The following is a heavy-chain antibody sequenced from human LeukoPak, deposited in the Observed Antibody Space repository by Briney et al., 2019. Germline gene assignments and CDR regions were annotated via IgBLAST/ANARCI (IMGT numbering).Heavy chain of an antibody. D-gene: IGHD1-26*01. Sequence: GGSLRLSCATSGFTVSSNYMSWVRQAPGKGLEWVAVISYDGSNKYYADSVKGRFTISRDNSKNTLYLQMNSLRAEDTAVYYCARDRVGATDYFDYWGQGTLVTVSS. V-gene: IGHV3-30-3*01. CDR1: GFTVSSNY. CDR3: ARDRVGATDYFDY. J-gene: IGHJ4*02. CDR2: ISYDGSNK.